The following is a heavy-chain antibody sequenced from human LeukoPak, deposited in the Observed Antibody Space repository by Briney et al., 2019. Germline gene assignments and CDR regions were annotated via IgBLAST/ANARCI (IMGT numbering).Heavy chain of an antibody. CDR2: INPSGGST. Sequence: ASVKVSCKASGGTFSSYAISWVRQAPGQGLEWMGIINPSGGSTSYAQKFQGRVTMTRDTSTSTVYMELSSLRSEDTAVYYCARTSHYQDGGDAFDIWGQGTMVTVSS. CDR1: GGTFSSYA. D-gene: IGHD2-15*01. J-gene: IGHJ3*02. CDR3: ARTSHYQDGGDAFDI. V-gene: IGHV1-46*01.